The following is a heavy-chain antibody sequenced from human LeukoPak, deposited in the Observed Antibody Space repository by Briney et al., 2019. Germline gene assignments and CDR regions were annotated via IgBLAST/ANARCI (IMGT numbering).Heavy chain of an antibody. V-gene: IGHV3-74*01. CDR3: TRVSPSDYYYYYYMDV. Sequence: GGSLRLSCAASGFTFSSYWMHWVRQAPGKGLVWVSRISGDGSTTSYADYVKGRFTISRDNAKNTLYLQMNSLRAEDTAVYYCTRVSPSDYYYYYYMDVWGKGTTVTVSS. CDR1: GFTFSSYW. D-gene: IGHD2/OR15-2a*01. J-gene: IGHJ6*03. CDR2: ISGDGSTT.